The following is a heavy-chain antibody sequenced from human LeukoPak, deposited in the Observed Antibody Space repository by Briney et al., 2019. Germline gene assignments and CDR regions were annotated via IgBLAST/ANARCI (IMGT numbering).Heavy chain of an antibody. J-gene: IGHJ4*02. V-gene: IGHV4-59*12. CDR3: ARDRKSGYSSGWYGVVDY. Sequence: PSETLSLTCTVSGGSISSYYWSWIRQPPGKGLEWIGYIYHSGSTYYNPSLKSRVTISVDRSKNQFSLKLSSVTAADTAVYYCARDRKSGYSSGWYGVVDYWGQGTLVTVSS. CDR1: GGSISSYY. CDR2: IYHSGST. D-gene: IGHD6-19*01.